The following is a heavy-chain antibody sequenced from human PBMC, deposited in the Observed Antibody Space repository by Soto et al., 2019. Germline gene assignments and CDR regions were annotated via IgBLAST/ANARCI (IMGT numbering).Heavy chain of an antibody. V-gene: IGHV4-31*03. D-gene: IGHD3-22*01. Sequence: PSETLSLTCTVSGGSISSGVYYWSWIRQHPGKGLEWIGYIFYSGSTYYNPSLKSRVTISVDTSKSQFSLKLSSVTAADTAVYYCAIYDSSGSRGFQHWGQGTLVTVSS. CDR1: GGSISSGVYY. CDR3: AIYDSSGSRGFQH. CDR2: IFYSGST. J-gene: IGHJ1*01.